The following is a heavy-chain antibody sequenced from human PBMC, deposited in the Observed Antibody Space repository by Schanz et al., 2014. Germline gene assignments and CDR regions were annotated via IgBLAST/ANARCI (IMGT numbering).Heavy chain of an antibody. V-gene: IGHV3-7*01. J-gene: IGHJ3*01. CDR1: EFTFNTYC. D-gene: IGHD3-10*01. CDR3: ARVEGSSGSASSYRALNV. Sequence: EVQLVESGGGLVQPGGSLRLSCAASEFTFNTYCMSWVRQAPGKGLEWVASINQDGYDKHYVDSVEGRFTISRDNAKKSLYLKMNTLRAEDTAIYYCARVEGSSGSASSYRALNVWGQGTTVTVSS. CDR2: INQDGYDK.